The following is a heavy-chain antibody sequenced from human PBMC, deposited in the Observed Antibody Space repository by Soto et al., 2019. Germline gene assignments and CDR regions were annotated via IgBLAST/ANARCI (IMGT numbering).Heavy chain of an antibody. J-gene: IGHJ4*02. CDR1: GYTFNTYH. Sequence: ASVKVSCKASGYTFNTYHMHWVRQAPGQGLEWMGIINPSDGTTSYAQRLQGRVTMTRDTSTSTAYMELRSLRSDDTAMYYCARNIAAADPNDYWGQGTLVTVSS. CDR2: INPSDGTT. CDR3: ARNIAAADPNDY. D-gene: IGHD6-13*01. V-gene: IGHV1-46*02.